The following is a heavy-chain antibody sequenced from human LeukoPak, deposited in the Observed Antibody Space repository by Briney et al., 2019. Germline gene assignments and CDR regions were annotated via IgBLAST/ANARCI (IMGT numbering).Heavy chain of an antibody. CDR2: SSHDERTK. CDR1: GFNFDNFA. CDR3: ARPSPPGDGYNPPDH. V-gene: IGHV3-30*04. J-gene: IGHJ4*02. Sequence: GKSLTLSCVVSGFNFDNFAMHWVRQPLGKGLEWVAVSSHDERTKYYADSMKGRITISRDNSKNTLFLQMNNLRTEDTAVYFCARPSPPGDGYNPPDHWGQGTLVTVSS. D-gene: IGHD5-24*01.